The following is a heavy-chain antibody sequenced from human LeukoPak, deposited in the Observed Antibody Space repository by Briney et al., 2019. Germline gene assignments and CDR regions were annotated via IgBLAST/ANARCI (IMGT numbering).Heavy chain of an antibody. CDR3: ARDRGMVRGFDY. CDR1: GGSISSYY. CDR2: IYHSGST. J-gene: IGHJ4*02. D-gene: IGHD3-10*01. V-gene: IGHV4-38-2*02. Sequence: PSETLSLTCTVSGGSISSYYWSWIRQPPGKGLEWIGSIYHSGSTYYNPSLKSRVTISVDTSKNQFSLKLSSVTAADTAVYYCARDRGMVRGFDYWGQGTLVTVSS.